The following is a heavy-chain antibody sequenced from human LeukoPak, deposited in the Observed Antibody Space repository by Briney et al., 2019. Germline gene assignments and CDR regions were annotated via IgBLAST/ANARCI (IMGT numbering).Heavy chain of an antibody. V-gene: IGHV4-39*01. J-gene: IGHJ4*02. CDR2: IYYSGSV. Sequence: SETLSLTCTVVGGAINSRNQYWGWIRQSPGKGLEWIGSIYYSGSVNDNPSLQSRVTISVDTSRNQFSLKLTSLTVADTAVYYCARRVATSGNFFDYWGPGTLVTVS. D-gene: IGHD3-3*01. CDR3: ARRVATSGNFFDY. CDR1: GGAINSRNQY.